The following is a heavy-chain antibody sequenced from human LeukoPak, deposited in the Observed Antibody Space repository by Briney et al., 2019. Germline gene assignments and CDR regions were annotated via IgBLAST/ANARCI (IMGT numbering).Heavy chain of an antibody. J-gene: IGHJ4*02. CDR3: AIMHPYYDGNGYWVQ. D-gene: IGHD3-22*01. CDR2: INTSGGST. Sequence: GGSLRPSCAASGFTFSSYVMSWVRPAPGEGLEWVSGINTSGGSTAYADSVKGRFTISRDNPRNTLYMQMNSLRAEDTALYYCAIMHPYYDGNGYWVQWGQGTLVTVSS. V-gene: IGHV3-23*01. CDR1: GFTFSSYV.